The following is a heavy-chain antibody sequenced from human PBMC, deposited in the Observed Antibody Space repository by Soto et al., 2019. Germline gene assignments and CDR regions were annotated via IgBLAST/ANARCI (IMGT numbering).Heavy chain of an antibody. Sequence: NPSETLSLTCTVCGDSVTSDNYYWTWVRQSPGKRLEWIGYVHYTRSTNYNPSLKSRVTISVDTSKNQFSLRLTSVTAADTAVYLCTTDNQDPSGYSYVDCWGQGTLVTVCS. D-gene: IGHD3-22*01. CDR3: TTDNQDPSGYSYVDC. J-gene: IGHJ4*01. V-gene: IGHV4-61*01. CDR1: GDSVTSDNYY. CDR2: VHYTRST.